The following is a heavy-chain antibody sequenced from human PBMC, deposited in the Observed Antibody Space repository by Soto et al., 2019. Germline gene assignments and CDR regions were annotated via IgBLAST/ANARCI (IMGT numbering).Heavy chain of an antibody. CDR3: ARGKYRYCSSTSCYPVDY. CDR2: IWYDGSNK. V-gene: IGHV3-33*01. J-gene: IGHJ4*02. CDR1: GFTFSSYG. Sequence: GGSLRLSCAASGFTFSSYGMHWVHQAPGKGLEWVAVIWYDGSNKYYADSVKGRFTISRDNSKNTLYLQMNSLRAEDTAVYYCARGKYRYCSSTSCYPVDYWGQGTLVTVSS. D-gene: IGHD2-2*01.